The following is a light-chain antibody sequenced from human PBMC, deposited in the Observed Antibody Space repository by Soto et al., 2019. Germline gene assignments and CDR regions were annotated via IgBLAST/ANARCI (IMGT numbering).Light chain of an antibody. CDR1: TGDVTSGHY. V-gene: IGLV7-46*01. CDR3: LLSSSGAVV. CDR2: DTS. Sequence: QTVVTQETSLAVSPGGTTTLTCGSTTGDVTSGHYSYWFQQKPGQAPRTLIYDTSKRHSRTPARFSGSLLGGKAALTLSGAQPEDEADYYCLLSSSGAVVFGGGTKLTVL. J-gene: IGLJ2*01.